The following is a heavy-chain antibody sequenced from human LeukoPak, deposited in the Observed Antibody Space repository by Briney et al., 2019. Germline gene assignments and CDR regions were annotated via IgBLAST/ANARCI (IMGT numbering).Heavy chain of an antibody. CDR1: GGTFSSYA. Sequence: ASVKVSCKASGGTFSSYAISWVRQAPGQGLEWMGWINPNSGGTNYAQKFQGRVTMTRDTSISTAYMELSRLRSDDTAVYYCASSTGSGADYWGQGTLVTVSS. CDR3: ASSTGSGADY. D-gene: IGHD2-2*01. V-gene: IGHV1-2*02. CDR2: INPNSGGT. J-gene: IGHJ4*02.